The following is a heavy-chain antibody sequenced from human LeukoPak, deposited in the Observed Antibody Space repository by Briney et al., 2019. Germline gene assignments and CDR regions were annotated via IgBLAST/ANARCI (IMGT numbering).Heavy chain of an antibody. Sequence: PSETLSLTCVVSGGSISSYYWSWIRQPPGKGLEWIGYIYYSGSTNYNPSLKSRVTISVDTSKNQFSLKLRSVTAADTAVYYCARDRGVVTTYSWGQGTLVIVSS. D-gene: IGHD2-21*02. V-gene: IGHV4-59*01. J-gene: IGHJ4*02. CDR2: IYYSGST. CDR3: ARDRGVVTTYS. CDR1: GGSISSYY.